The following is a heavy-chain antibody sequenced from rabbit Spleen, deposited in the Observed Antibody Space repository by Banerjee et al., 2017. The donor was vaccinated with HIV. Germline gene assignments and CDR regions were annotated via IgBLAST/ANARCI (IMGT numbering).Heavy chain of an antibody. D-gene: IGHD1-1*01. V-gene: IGHV1S45*01. J-gene: IGHJ6*01. CDR1: GFSFSNKAV. CDR3: ARDTSSSFSSYGMDL. Sequence: QEQLEESGGGLVKPEGSLKLSCTASGFSFSNKAVMCWVRQAPGKGLEWIACIDTGSSGFTYFASWAKGRFTISKTSSTTVTLQMPSLTAADTATYFCARDTSSSFSSYGMDLWGQGTLVTVS. CDR2: IDTGSSGFT.